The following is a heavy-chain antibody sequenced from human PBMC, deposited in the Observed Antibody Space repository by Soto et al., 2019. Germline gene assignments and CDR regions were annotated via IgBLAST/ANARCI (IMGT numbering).Heavy chain of an antibody. Sequence: GESLKISCKGSGYSFTSCWISWVRQMPGKGLEWMGRIDPSDSYTNYSPSFQGHVTISADKSISTAYLQWSSLKASDTAMYYCMRVLLWFGEPYNWFDPWGQGTLVTVSS. V-gene: IGHV5-10-1*01. CDR1: GYSFTSCW. D-gene: IGHD3-10*01. J-gene: IGHJ5*02. CDR2: IDPSDSYT. CDR3: MRVLLWFGEPYNWFDP.